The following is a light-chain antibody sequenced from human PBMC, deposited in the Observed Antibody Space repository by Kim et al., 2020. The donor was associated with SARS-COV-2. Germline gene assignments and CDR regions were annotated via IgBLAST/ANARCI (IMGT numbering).Light chain of an antibody. Sequence: SYELTQPPSVSVSPGQTVTITCSGDELRNKFVSWYRQRPDEAPVLTIYQDTKRPSEIPARFSGSNSGTTATLTISGTQPLDEADYYCQVWDSGTAFFGAG. J-gene: IGLJ1*01. CDR1: ELRNKF. CDR3: QVWDSGTAF. CDR2: QDT. V-gene: IGLV3-1*01.